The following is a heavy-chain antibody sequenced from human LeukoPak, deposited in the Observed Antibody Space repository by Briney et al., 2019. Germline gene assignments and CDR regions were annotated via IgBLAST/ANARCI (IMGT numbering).Heavy chain of an antibody. D-gene: IGHD3/OR15-3a*01. CDR3: AKGHYDLNL. CDR1: GGSISNYH. V-gene: IGHV4-59*08. Sequence: PSETLSLTCTVSGGSISNYHWTWIRQPPGKGLEWIGYIFSSGITNYNPSLKSRVTISVDTSNNQFSLKLTSVTAADTAVYYCAKGHYDLNLWGQGTLVTVSS. CDR2: IFSSGIT. J-gene: IGHJ5*02.